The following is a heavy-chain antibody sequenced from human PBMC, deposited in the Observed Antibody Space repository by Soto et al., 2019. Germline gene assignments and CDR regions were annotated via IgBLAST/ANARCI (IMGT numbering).Heavy chain of an antibody. CDR3: ARGQVVAAQH. CDR2: IYYSGSI. D-gene: IGHD2-15*01. Sequence: SETLSLTCTVSGGSISSGSYYWGWIRQPPGKGLEWIGFIYYSGSINYNPSFESRVAISVDTSKNQFSLNLTSVTAADTAVYYCARGQVVAAQHWGQGTLVTVSS. J-gene: IGHJ4*02. CDR1: GGSISSGSYY. V-gene: IGHV4-61*05.